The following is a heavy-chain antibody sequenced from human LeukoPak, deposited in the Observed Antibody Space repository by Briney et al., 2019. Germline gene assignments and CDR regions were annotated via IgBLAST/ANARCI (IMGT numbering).Heavy chain of an antibody. J-gene: IGHJ4*02. CDR2: ISSSSSYI. Sequence: GGSLRLSCAASGFTFSDYYMSWIRQAPGKGLEWVSSISSSSSYIYYADSVKGRFTISRDNAKNSLYLQMNSLRAEDTAVYYCARDQWRVGFGELPPYYFDYWGQGTLVTVSS. D-gene: IGHD3-10*01. V-gene: IGHV3-11*06. CDR3: ARDQWRVGFGELPPYYFDY. CDR1: GFTFSDYY.